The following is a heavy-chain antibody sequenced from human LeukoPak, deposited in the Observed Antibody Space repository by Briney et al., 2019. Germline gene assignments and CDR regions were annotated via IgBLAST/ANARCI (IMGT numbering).Heavy chain of an antibody. Sequence: GGSLRLSCAASGFTFSSYEMNWVRQAPGEGLEWVSFISSRGTTIYYADSVKGRFTISRDNAKNSLYLQMNSLRAEDTAVYYCARDPRVGDFWSGYYPDYWGQGTLVTVSP. CDR1: GFTFSSYE. D-gene: IGHD3-3*01. CDR2: ISSRGTTI. CDR3: ARDPRVGDFWSGYYPDY. V-gene: IGHV3-48*03. J-gene: IGHJ4*02.